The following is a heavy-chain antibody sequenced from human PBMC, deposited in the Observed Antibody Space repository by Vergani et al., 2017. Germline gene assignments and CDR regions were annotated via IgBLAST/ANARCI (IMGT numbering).Heavy chain of an antibody. CDR3: AKYLGYSKDGLPDS. V-gene: IGHV3-30*02. CDR2: IGKDVINT. J-gene: IGHJ4*02. Sequence: QVQLVESAGGVVQPGGSLRLSCAASGFTFSNFGMHWIRQAPGKGLEWLAYIGKDVINTRYRDAVKGRFTVSRDNSKDILYLQMESLRSEDTALYYCAKYLGYSKDGLPDSWGPGTLVIVSS. D-gene: IGHD4-23*01. CDR1: GFTFSNFG.